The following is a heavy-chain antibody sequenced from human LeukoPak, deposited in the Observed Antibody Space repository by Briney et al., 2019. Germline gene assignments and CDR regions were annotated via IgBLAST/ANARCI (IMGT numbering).Heavy chain of an antibody. CDR2: INPNSGGT. J-gene: IGHJ4*02. CDR1: GYTFTGYY. V-gene: IGHV1-2*06. CDR3: ARGASSSSFDY. Sequence: ASVKVSCKASGYTFTGYYMHWVRQAPGQERERMGRINPNSGGTNYAQKLQGRVTMTRDTSISTAYMELSRLRSDDTAVYYCARGASSSSFDYWGQGTLVTVSS. D-gene: IGHD6-13*01.